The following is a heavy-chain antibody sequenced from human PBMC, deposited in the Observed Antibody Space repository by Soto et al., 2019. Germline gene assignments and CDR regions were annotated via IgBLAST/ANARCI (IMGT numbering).Heavy chain of an antibody. CDR1: GGSLRSGSYY. D-gene: IGHD3-22*01. V-gene: IGHV4-61*01. CDR3: ASDSIGGNVY. Sequence: PSETLSLTCTVSGGSLRSGSYYWRWIRHPPGKGLEWVGYLYNGWATTYNSSLKMRVTISVDTSKNQFFLKVNSVTAADTAVYFCASDSIGGNVYWGEGTPVPLSS. CDR2: LYNGWAT. J-gene: IGHJ4*02.